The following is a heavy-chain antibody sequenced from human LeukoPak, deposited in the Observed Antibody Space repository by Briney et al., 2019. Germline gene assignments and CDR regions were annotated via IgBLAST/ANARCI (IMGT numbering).Heavy chain of an antibody. Sequence: PGGSLRLSCAASGFTFDDYGISWVRQAPGKGLEWVSGINWNGGSTGYADSVKGRFTISRDNAKNSLYLRMNSLRAGDTAVYYCASTPNGVAAIYFDYWGQGTLVTVSS. CDR2: INWNGGST. CDR1: GFTFDDYG. V-gene: IGHV3-20*04. J-gene: IGHJ4*02. CDR3: ASTPNGVAAIYFDY. D-gene: IGHD2-15*01.